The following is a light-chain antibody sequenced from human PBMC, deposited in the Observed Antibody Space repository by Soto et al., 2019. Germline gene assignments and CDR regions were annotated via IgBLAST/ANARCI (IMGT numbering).Light chain of an antibody. J-gene: IGKJ2*01. CDR2: WAS. CDR3: QQFYSTPPYT. Sequence: DIVMTQSPDSLAVSLGERAIINCKSSQSVLYSPNNKNFLAWYQQKPGQPPKLLISWASTRESGVPDRFSGSGSGTDFTLTISSLQAEDVAVYYCQQFYSTPPYTFCQGTKLEIK. V-gene: IGKV4-1*01. CDR1: QSVLYSPNNKNF.